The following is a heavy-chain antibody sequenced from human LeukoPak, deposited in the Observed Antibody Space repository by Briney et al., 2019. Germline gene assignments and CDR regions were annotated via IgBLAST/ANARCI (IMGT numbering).Heavy chain of an antibody. J-gene: IGHJ4*02. CDR1: GYTFTGYY. CDR3: ARAWSGSYETPY. D-gene: IGHD1-26*01. V-gene: IGHV1-2*06. Sequence: GASVKASCKASGYTFTGYYMHWVRQAPGQGLEWMGRINPNSGGTNYAQKFQGRVTMTRDTSISTAYMELSRLRSDDTAVYYCARAWSGSYETPYWGQGTLVTVSS. CDR2: INPNSGGT.